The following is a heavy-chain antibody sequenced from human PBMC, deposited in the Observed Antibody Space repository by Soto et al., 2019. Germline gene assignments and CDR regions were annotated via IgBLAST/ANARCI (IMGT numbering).Heavy chain of an antibody. CDR2: IYYSGST. CDR3: ARHDTLEKGDFDY. D-gene: IGHD3-16*01. J-gene: IGHJ4*02. V-gene: IGHV4-59*08. CDR1: GGSISSYY. Sequence: SETLSLTCTVSGGSISSYYWSWIRQPPGKGLEWIGYIYYSGSTNYNPSLKSRVTISVDTSKNQFSLKLSSVTAADTAVYYCARHDTLEKGDFDYWGQGTLVTVSS.